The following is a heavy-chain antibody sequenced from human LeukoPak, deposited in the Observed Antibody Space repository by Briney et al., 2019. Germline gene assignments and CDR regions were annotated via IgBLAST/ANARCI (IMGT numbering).Heavy chain of an antibody. J-gene: IGHJ6*03. D-gene: IGHD3-22*01. CDR2: ISGRGDRT. Sequence: PGGSLRLSCAASGFTFNNYAMSWVRQAPGKGLEWVSGISGRGDRTYYADSKKGRFTMSRDNVKNSLYLQMNSLRADDTAVYSCARGRFSSVCYYMDVWGKGTTVTISS. V-gene: IGHV3-23*01. CDR1: GFTFNNYA. CDR3: ARGRFSSVCYYMDV.